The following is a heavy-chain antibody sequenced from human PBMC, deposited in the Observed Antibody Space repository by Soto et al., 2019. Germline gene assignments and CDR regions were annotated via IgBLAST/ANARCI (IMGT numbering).Heavy chain of an antibody. CDR3: ARDCSSTSCYGGWYYYGMDV. V-gene: IGHV1-18*04. D-gene: IGHD2-2*01. CDR2: ISAYNGNT. J-gene: IGHJ6*02. CDR1: GYTFTSYG. Sequence: ASVKVSCKASGYTFTSYGISWVRQAPGQGLEWMGWISAYNGNTNYAQKLQGRVTMTTDTSTSTAYMELRSLRSDDTAVYYCARDCSSTSCYGGWYYYGMDVWGQGATVTVSS.